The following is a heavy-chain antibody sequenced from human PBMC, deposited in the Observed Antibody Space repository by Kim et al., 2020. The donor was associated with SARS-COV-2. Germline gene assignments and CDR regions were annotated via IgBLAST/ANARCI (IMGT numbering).Heavy chain of an antibody. Sequence: ADSVEGRFTISRDNAKNSLYLQMNSLRADDTAMYYCARDLSPGRPGGCDYWGQGTLVTVSS. J-gene: IGHJ4*02. V-gene: IGHV3-21*01. D-gene: IGHD3-10*01. CDR3: ARDLSPGRPGGCDY.